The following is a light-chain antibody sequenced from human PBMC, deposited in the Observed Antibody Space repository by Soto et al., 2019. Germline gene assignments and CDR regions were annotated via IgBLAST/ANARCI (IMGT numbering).Light chain of an antibody. Sequence: DIQMTQSPSTLSASVGDRVTITCRASQSVRNWLAWYQKRPGKAPKLLIYKASTLEAGVPARFSGSGSGTEFTLTINSLQPDDFATYYCQQYSSYSYTFGQGTKLEIK. CDR1: QSVRNW. J-gene: IGKJ2*01. CDR3: QQYSSYSYT. V-gene: IGKV1-5*03. CDR2: KAS.